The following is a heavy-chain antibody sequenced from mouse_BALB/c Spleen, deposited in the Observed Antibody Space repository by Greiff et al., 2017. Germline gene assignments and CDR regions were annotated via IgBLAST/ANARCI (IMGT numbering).Heavy chain of an antibody. V-gene: IGHV5-6-4*01. CDR3: TRDDY. Sequence: EVMLVESGGGLVKPGGSLKLSCAASGFTFSSYTMSWVRQTPEKRLEWVATISSGGSYTYYPDSVKGRFTISRDNAKNTLYLQMSSLKSEDTAMYYCTRDDYWGQGTTLTVSS. J-gene: IGHJ2*01. CDR1: GFTFSSYT. CDR2: ISSGGSYT.